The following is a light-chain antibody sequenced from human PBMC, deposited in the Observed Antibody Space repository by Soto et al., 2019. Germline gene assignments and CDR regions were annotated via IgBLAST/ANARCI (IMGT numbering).Light chain of an antibody. CDR1: SSDVGGYNY. CDR2: EVT. J-gene: IGLJ1*01. V-gene: IGLV2-8*01. CDR3: SSYTSSSNYV. Sequence: QSVLTQPPSASGSPGQSVTISCTGTSSDVGGYNYVSWYQQHPGKAPRLMVYEVTKRPSGVPARFSGSKSGNTASLTISGLQAEDEADYYCSSYTSSSNYVFGTGTKLTVL.